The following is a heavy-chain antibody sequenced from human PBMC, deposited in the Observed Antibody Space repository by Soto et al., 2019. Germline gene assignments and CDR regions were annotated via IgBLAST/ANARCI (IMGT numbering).Heavy chain of an antibody. J-gene: IGHJ6*03. D-gene: IGHD6-6*01. Sequence: QTLSLTCAISGDSVSSNSAAWNWIRQYPSRGLEWLGRTYYRSKWYNDYAVSVKSRITINPDTSKNQFSLQLNSVTPEDTAVYYCARDPQNSSSDFPFYFYYMDVWGKGTTVTVSS. CDR3: ARDPQNSSSDFPFYFYYMDV. CDR2: TYYRSKWYN. V-gene: IGHV6-1*01. CDR1: GDSVSSNSAA.